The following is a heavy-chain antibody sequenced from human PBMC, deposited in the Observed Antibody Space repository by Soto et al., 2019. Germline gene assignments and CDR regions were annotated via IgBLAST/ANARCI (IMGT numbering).Heavy chain of an antibody. V-gene: IGHV1-69*01. Sequence: QGHLVQYGPAVKKPGSSVTVSCKASGGTFSRNAISWVRQVPGQGLEWMGGLIPMFGTQEYAQKFQGRVTITAAESTRTAYMELSMLRCAATPAYYCARKGGHSNSLGRGQPFDPWGPGILLTVSS. CDR1: GGTFSRNA. CDR2: LIPMFGTQ. J-gene: IGHJ5*02. CDR3: ARKGGHSNSLGRGQPFDP. D-gene: IGHD3-10*01.